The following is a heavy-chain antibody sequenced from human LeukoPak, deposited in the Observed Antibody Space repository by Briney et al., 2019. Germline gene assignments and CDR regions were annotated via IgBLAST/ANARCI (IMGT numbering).Heavy chain of an antibody. CDR1: GGSFSGYY. D-gene: IGHD2-2*01. CDR3: ALLPRYCSSTSCYSRTDY. J-gene: IGHJ4*02. CDR2: IYHSGRT. V-gene: IGHV4-34*01. Sequence: SETLSLTCAVYGGSFSGYYWSWIRPPPGKGLEWIGEIYHSGRTNYNPSLKSRVTISVDTSMTQFSLKLSSVTAADTAVYYCALLPRYCSSTSCYSRTDYWGQGTLVTVSS.